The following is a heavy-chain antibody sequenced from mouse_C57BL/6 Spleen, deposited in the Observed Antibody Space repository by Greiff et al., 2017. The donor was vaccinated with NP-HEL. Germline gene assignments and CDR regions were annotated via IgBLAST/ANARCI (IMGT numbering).Heavy chain of an antibody. Sequence: QVQLKESGPGLVAPSQSLSITCTVSGFSLTSYGVHWVRQPPGKGLEWLVVIWSDGSTTYNSALISRLSISKDNSKSQVFLKMNSLHTADTAMYYCARPDDYDAMDYWGQGTSVTVSS. J-gene: IGHJ4*01. CDR2: IWSDGST. CDR1: GFSLTSYG. CDR3: ARPDDYDAMDY. V-gene: IGHV2-6*03.